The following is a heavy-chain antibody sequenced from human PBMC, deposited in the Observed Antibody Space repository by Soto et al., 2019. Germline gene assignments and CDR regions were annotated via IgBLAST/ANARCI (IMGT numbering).Heavy chain of an antibody. J-gene: IGHJ6*02. Sequence: LRLSCAASGFTFSSYWMHWVRQAPGKGLVWVSRINSDGSSTSYADSVKGRFTISRDNAKNTLYLQMNSLRAEDTAVYYCARDNDFWSGYSSRASPYGMDVWGQGTTVTVSS. CDR2: INSDGSST. CDR1: GFTFSSYW. V-gene: IGHV3-74*01. CDR3: ARDNDFWSGYSSRASPYGMDV. D-gene: IGHD3-3*01.